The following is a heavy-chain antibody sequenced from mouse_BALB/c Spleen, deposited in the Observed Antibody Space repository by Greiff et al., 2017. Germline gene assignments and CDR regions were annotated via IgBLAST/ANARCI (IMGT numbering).Heavy chain of an antibody. V-gene: IGHV14-3*02. CDR1: GFNIKDTY. D-gene: IGHD2-12*01. Sequence: EVHLVESGAELVKPGASVKLSCTASGFNIKDTYMHWVKQRPEQGLEWIGRIDPANGNTKYDPKFQGKATITADTSSNTAYLQLSSLTSEDTAVYYCAYDPMDYWGQGTSVTVSS. J-gene: IGHJ4*01. CDR3: AYDPMDY. CDR2: IDPANGNT.